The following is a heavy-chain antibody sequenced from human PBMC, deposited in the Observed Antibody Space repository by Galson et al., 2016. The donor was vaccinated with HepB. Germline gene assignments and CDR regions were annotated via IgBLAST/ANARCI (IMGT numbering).Heavy chain of an antibody. CDR1: GFTFSNYA. CDR3: AKVPGYSYGFGWFDP. V-gene: IGHV3-23*01. Sequence: SLRLSCAAPGFTFSNYALSWVRQALGKGLEWVAVISDSGVSTHYADSAKGRFTISRDNSKNTLYLQMNSLRAEETAVYSCAKVPGYSYGFGWFDPWGKGTLVTVSS. CDR2: ISDSGVST. J-gene: IGHJ5*02. D-gene: IGHD5-18*01.